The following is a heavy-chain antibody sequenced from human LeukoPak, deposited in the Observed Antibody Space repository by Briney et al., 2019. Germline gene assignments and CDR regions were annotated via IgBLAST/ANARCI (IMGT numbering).Heavy chain of an antibody. CDR2: ISGSGGST. CDR3: AKNTELLWFGDLFDY. V-gene: IGHV3-23*01. D-gene: IGHD3-10*01. J-gene: IGHJ4*02. CDR1: GFTFSSYA. Sequence: PGGSLRLSCAASGFTFSSYAMSWVRQAPGKGLEWVSAISGSGGSTYYAGSVKGRFTISRDNSKNTLYLQMNSLRAEDTAVYYCAKNTELLWFGDLFDYWGQGTLVTVSS.